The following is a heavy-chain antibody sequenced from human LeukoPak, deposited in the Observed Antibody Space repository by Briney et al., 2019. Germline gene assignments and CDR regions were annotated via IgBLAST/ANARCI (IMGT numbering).Heavy chain of an antibody. Sequence: PGGSLRLSCAASGVTVSSSYMGWVRQAPRKGLEWVSVINSDGTTYYADSVKGRFTASRDPSKNILSLQMSSLRVEDTAVYYCTRDSTTWARSGYWGQGTLVTVSS. CDR2: INSDGTT. J-gene: IGHJ4*02. CDR3: TRDSTTWARSGY. V-gene: IGHV3-66*01. CDR1: GVTVSSSY. D-gene: IGHD2/OR15-2a*01.